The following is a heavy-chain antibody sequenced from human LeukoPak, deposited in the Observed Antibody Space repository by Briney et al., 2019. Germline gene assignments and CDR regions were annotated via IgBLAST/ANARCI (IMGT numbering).Heavy chain of an antibody. Sequence: GGSLRLSCAASGFTFSSYWMHWVRQAPGKGLEWVANIRHDGSERHYVNSVKGRFSISRDNAKNSLYLQMNSLRVEDTAVYYCARDRYTSIWGQGTLVTVSS. CDR2: IRHDGSER. J-gene: IGHJ4*02. CDR3: ARDRYTSI. D-gene: IGHD6-13*01. V-gene: IGHV3-7*01. CDR1: GFTFSSYW.